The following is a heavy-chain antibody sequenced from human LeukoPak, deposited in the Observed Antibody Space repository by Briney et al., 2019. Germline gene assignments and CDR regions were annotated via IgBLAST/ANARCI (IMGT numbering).Heavy chain of an antibody. J-gene: IGHJ6*03. CDR2: ISSSGSTI. V-gene: IGHV3-48*03. D-gene: IGHD3-10*01. CDR3: ARQTMVRGVPLYYYYYMDV. CDR1: GFTFSSYE. Sequence: GGSLRLSCAAPGFTFSSYEMNWVRQAPGKGLEWVSYISSSGSTIYYADSVKGRFTISRDNAKNSLYLQMNSLRAEDTAVYYCARQTMVRGVPLYYYYYMDVWGKGTTVTVSS.